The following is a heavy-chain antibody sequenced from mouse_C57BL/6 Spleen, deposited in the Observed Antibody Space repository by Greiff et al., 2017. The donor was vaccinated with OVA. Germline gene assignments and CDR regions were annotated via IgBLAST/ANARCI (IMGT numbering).Heavy chain of an antibody. Sequence: QVQLKQPGAELVMPGASVKLSCKASGYTFTSYWMHWVKQRPGQGLEWIGEIDPSDSYTNYNQKFKGKSTLTVDKSSSTAYMQLSSLTSEDSAVYYCARFDYYGSSDYYAMDYWGQGTSVTVSS. V-gene: IGHV1-69*01. CDR2: IDPSDSYT. J-gene: IGHJ4*01. CDR1: GYTFTSYW. CDR3: ARFDYYGSSDYYAMDY. D-gene: IGHD1-1*01.